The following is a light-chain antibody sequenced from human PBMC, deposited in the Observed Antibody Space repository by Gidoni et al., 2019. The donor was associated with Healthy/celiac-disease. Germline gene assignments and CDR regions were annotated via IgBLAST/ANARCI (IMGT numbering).Light chain of an antibody. CDR3: SSYTSSSTQV. V-gene: IGLV2-14*01. J-gene: IGLJ3*02. Sequence: QSALTQPASVSGSPGQSLTISCTGTSSDVGGYNYVSWYQQHPGKAPKLMIYDVSNRPSGVSNRFSGSKSGNTASLTISGLQAEDEADYYCSSYTSSSTQVFGGGTKLTV. CDR1: SSDVGGYNY. CDR2: DVS.